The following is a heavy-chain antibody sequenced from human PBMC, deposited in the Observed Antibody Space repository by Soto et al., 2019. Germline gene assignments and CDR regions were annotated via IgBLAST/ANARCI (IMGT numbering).Heavy chain of an antibody. D-gene: IGHD1-26*01. CDR1: NGSISGFY. CDR2: IHYSGRT. CDR3: VRVGVGIRNHFDS. Sequence: SETLSLTCSVSNGSISGFYWTWIRQPPGKILEWIGYIHYSGRTDYNPSLTSRATMSVDTSKNQFSLNLKSITAADTAVYYCVRVGVGIRNHFDSCGRGTLVTVSS. J-gene: IGHJ4*02. V-gene: IGHV4-59*12.